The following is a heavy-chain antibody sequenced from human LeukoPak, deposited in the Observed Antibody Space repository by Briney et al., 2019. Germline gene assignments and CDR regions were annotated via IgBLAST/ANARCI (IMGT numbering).Heavy chain of an antibody. Sequence: GRSLRLSCAASGFIIFKSWMTWVRQAPGKGLEWVAIIKQDASETYYGDSVKGRFTISRDNAKNSIYLHMRSLRVEDTAVYYCARVAGEASGYHPFDIWGQGTMVTASS. V-gene: IGHV3-7*03. CDR1: GFIIFKSW. J-gene: IGHJ3*02. D-gene: IGHD3-22*01. CDR2: IKQDASET. CDR3: ARVAGEASGYHPFDI.